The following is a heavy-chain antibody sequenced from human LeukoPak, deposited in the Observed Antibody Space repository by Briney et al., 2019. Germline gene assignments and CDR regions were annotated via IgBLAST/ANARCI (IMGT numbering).Heavy chain of an antibody. D-gene: IGHD4-17*01. J-gene: IGHJ4*02. Sequence: ASVKVSCKASGYTFTDYYMHWVRQTPGQGLEWMGWINPNSGGTNYAQNFQGRVTMTRGTSISTAYMEVSRLRFDDTGVYYCARIASETTAAKYFDYWGQGTLVTVSS. CDR1: GYTFTDYY. CDR2: INPNSGGT. CDR3: ARIASETTAAKYFDY. V-gene: IGHV1-2*02.